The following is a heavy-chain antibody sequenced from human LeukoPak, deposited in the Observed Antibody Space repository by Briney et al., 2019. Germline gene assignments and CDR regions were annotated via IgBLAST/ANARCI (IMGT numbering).Heavy chain of an antibody. V-gene: IGHV3-30*02. Sequence: AGGSLRLSCAASGFTFSSYWMSWVRQAPGKGLEWVAFIRSDGSHQYYADSVQGRFTISRDNSKNTLFLQMYSLRPEDTAVYYCAKDGFLGWLLPYYFDYWGQGTLVTVSS. J-gene: IGHJ4*02. D-gene: IGHD3-3*01. CDR2: IRSDGSHQ. CDR1: GFTFSSYW. CDR3: AKDGFLGWLLPYYFDY.